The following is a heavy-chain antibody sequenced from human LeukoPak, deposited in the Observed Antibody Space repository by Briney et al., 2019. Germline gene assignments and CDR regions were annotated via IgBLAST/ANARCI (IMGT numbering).Heavy chain of an antibody. J-gene: IGHJ6*02. V-gene: IGHV3-53*01. CDR3: ARDSRFYDFWSGDNAYGMDV. D-gene: IGHD3-3*01. Sequence: PGGSLRLSCAASGFTVSSNYMSWVRQAPGKGLEWVSVIYSGGSTYYADSVKGRFTISRDNSKNTLYLQMNSLRAEDTAVYYCARDSRFYDFWSGDNAYGMDVWGQGTTVTVSS. CDR2: IYSGGST. CDR1: GFTVSSNY.